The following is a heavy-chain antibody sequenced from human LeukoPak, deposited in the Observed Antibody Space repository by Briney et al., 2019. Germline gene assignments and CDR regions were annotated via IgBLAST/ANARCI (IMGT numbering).Heavy chain of an antibody. J-gene: IGHJ4*02. CDR2: ISNNGGST. V-gene: IGHV3-64D*06. D-gene: IGHD7-27*01. CDR3: VKGGENWGSGRFLDY. Sequence: GGSLRLSCSASGFTFSRHGMHWVRQAPGQGLEYVSAISNNGGSTYYADSVKGRFTISRDNSKNTLYLQMSSLRAEDTAVYYCVKGGENWGSGRFLDYWGQGTLVTVSS. CDR1: GFTFSRHG.